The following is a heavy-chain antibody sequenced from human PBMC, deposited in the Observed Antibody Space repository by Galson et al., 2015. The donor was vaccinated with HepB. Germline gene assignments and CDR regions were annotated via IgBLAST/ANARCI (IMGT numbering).Heavy chain of an antibody. J-gene: IGHJ3*02. CDR1: GYKFTSYY. CDR3: ARGGNWNYGSAFDI. Sequence: SVKVSCKASGYKFTSYYMHWVRQAPGQGLEWMGWINPNSGGTNYAQKFQGWVTMTRDTSISTAYMELSRLRSDDTAVYYCARGGNWNYGSAFDIWGQGTMVTVSS. D-gene: IGHD1-7*01. CDR2: INPNSGGT. V-gene: IGHV1-2*04.